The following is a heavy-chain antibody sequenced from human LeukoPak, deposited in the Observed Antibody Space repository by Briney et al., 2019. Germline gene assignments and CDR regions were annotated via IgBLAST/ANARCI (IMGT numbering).Heavy chain of an antibody. CDR3: ARITIAVAGRKYGMDV. Sequence: VSXXSGSGGSTYYADSVKGRFTISRDNSKNTLYLQMNSLRAEDTAVYYCARITIAVAGRKYGMDVWGQGTTVTVSS. V-gene: IGHV3-23*01. J-gene: IGHJ6*02. D-gene: IGHD6-19*01. CDR2: XSGSGGST.